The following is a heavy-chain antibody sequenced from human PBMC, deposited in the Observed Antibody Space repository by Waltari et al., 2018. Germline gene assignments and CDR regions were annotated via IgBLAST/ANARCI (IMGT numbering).Heavy chain of an antibody. V-gene: IGHV4-39*01. CDR1: GGSISSSSSY. J-gene: IGHJ5*02. Sequence: QLQLQESGPGLVKPSETLSITCTVSGGSISSSSSYWGWSRQPPGKGLEWIGSISYSVSTYYNPSLKSRVTISVDTSKKQFSLKLSSVTAADTAVYYCANCFYTNSPRFDPWGQGTLVTVSS. CDR3: ANCFYTNSPRFDP. D-gene: IGHD3-3*01. CDR2: ISYSVST.